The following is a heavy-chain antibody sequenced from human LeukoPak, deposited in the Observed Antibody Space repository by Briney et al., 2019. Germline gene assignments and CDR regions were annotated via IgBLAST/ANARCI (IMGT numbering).Heavy chain of an antibody. CDR3: ARLGDYSNAHWFDP. CDR2: IKGDGSDT. CDR1: GFTFSSYW. V-gene: IGHV3-74*01. D-gene: IGHD4-11*01. J-gene: IGHJ5*02. Sequence: PGGSLRLSCAASGFTFSSYWMHWVRQAPGKGLVWVSRIKGDGSDTTYADSVKGRFTISRDNAKNTLYLQMNSLSAEDTALYYCARLGDYSNAHWFDPWGQGTLVTVSS.